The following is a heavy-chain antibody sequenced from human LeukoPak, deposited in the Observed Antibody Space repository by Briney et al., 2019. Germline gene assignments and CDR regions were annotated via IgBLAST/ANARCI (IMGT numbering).Heavy chain of an antibody. CDR1: GFTYPNAW. D-gene: IGHD6-13*01. V-gene: IGHV3-15*01. CDR3: ATPGRIPEAANWFDP. J-gene: IGHJ5*02. Sequence: GGSLRLSCAASGFTYPNAWMSWLRQAPGKGLEWVGHIKSRTDGGTTDYAAPVKGRFTISRDDSENTLYLQMNSLKTEDTAVYYCATPGRIPEAANWFDPWGQGTLVTVSS. CDR2: IKSRTDGGTT.